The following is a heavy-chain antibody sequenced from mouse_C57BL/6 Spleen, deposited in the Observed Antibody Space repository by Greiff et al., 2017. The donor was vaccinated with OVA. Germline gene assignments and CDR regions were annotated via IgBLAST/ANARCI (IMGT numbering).Heavy chain of an antibody. J-gene: IGHJ1*03. CDR3: AKGQRTYYDYHFDV. CDR2: IWGDGST. Sequence: QVQLQQSGPGLVAPSQSLSITCTVSGFSLPSYGVSWVRQPPGKGLEWLGVIWGDGSTNYHSALISRLSLSMDNSKSQVFLKLNSLQTDNTATYDCAKGQRTYYDYHFDVWGTGTTVTVSS. D-gene: IGHD2-4*01. CDR1: GFSLPSYG. V-gene: IGHV2-3*01.